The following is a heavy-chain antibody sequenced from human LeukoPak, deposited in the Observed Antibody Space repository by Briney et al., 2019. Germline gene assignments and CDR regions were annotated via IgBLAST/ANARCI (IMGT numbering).Heavy chain of an antibody. Sequence: GGSLRLSCAASGFTFSFSGMYWVRQAPGKGLEWVAFISDDGSRKYYADSVKGRFTISRDKSKNTLFLQMNSLRTEDTAVYYCAKDRSTTWSFDYWGQGTLVTVSS. J-gene: IGHJ4*02. CDR2: ISDDGSRK. CDR3: AKDRSTTWSFDY. D-gene: IGHD6-13*01. V-gene: IGHV3-30*18. CDR1: GFTFSFSG.